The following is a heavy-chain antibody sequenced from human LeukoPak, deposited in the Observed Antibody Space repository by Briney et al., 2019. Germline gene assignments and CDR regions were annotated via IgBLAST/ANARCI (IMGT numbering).Heavy chain of an antibody. V-gene: IGHV1-18*01. CDR1: GYTFNSHY. CDR2: ISGYNGKT. CDR3: ARVICSGDRCYPPSAVDI. J-gene: IGHJ3*02. Sequence: ASVKVSCKTSGYTFNSHYVGWVRQAPGQGLKWMGWISGYNGKTNYAQKLQGRVTMTTDTTTTTAYMELRSLRSDDTAMYYCARVICSGDRCYPPSAVDIWGQGTMVTVSS. D-gene: IGHD2-15*01.